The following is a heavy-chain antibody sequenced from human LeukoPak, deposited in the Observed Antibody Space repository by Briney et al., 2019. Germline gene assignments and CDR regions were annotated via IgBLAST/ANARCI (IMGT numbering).Heavy chain of an antibody. V-gene: IGHV3-21*01. CDR3: ARESYYYGSGSYYKPTSFDH. J-gene: IGHJ4*02. Sequence: GGSLRLSCAASGFTFSDYSMNWVRQAPGKGLEWVSSTSSSSSYIYYADSVKGRFTISRDNAKNSLYLQMDSLRAEDTAVYYCARESYYYGSGSYYKPTSFDHWGQGTLVTVSS. CDR2: TSSSSSYI. D-gene: IGHD3-10*01. CDR1: GFTFSDYS.